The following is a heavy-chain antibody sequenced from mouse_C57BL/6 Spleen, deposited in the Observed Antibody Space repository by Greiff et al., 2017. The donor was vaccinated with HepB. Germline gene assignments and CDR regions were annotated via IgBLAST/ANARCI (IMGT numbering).Heavy chain of an antibody. Sequence: VHVKQSGPELVKPGASVKMSCKASGYTFTDYNMHWVKQSHGKSLEWIGYINPNNGGTSYNQKFKGKATLTVNKSSSTAYMELRSLTSEDSAVYYCARSGGIYDGYFWFAYWGQGTLVTVSA. CDR1: GYTFTDYN. D-gene: IGHD2-3*01. CDR2: INPNNGGT. J-gene: IGHJ3*01. V-gene: IGHV1-22*01. CDR3: ARSGGIYDGYFWFAY.